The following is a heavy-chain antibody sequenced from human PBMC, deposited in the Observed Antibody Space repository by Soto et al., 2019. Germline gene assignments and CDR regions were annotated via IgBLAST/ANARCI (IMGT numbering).Heavy chain of an antibody. CDR2: ISSSTGYI. J-gene: IGHJ4*02. CDR1: GFTFSSYT. Sequence: EVQLVESGGGLVKPEGSLRLSCAASGFTFSSYTMNWVRQAPGKGLEWVSSISSSTGYIYYADSVKGRFTISRDNAENCVYLQMNSLRAEDTDLYFCARCRGSYPNYFDSWGQGTLVTVSS. D-gene: IGHD1-26*01. CDR3: ARCRGSYPNYFDS. V-gene: IGHV3-21*01.